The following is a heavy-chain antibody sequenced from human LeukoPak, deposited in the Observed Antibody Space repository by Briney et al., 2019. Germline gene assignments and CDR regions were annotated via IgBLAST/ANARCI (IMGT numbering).Heavy chain of an antibody. V-gene: IGHV3-48*03. CDR3: AELGITMIGGV. D-gene: IGHD3-10*02. CDR2: ISSSGSTI. J-gene: IGHJ6*04. Sequence: GGSLRLSCAASGFTFSSYEMNWVRQAPGKGLEWVSYISSSGSTIYYADSVKGRFTISRDNAKNSLYLQMNSPRAEDTGVYYCAELGITMIGGVWGKGTTVTISS. CDR1: GFTFSSYE.